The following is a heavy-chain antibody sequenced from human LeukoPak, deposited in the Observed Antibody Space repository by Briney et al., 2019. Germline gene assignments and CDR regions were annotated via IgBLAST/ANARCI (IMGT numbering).Heavy chain of an antibody. Sequence: SETLSLTCTVSGGSISSSSYYWRWIRQPPGKGLEWIGYIYYSGSTNYNPSLKSRVTISVDTSKNQFSLKLSSVTAADTAVYYCARRNKTPRGAFDIWGQGTMVTVSS. D-gene: IGHD1-14*01. J-gene: IGHJ3*02. CDR3: ARRNKTPRGAFDI. CDR2: IYYSGST. V-gene: IGHV4-61*01. CDR1: GGSISSSSYY.